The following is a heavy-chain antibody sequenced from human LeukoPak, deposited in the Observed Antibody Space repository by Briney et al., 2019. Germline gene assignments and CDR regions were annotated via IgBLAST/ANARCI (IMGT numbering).Heavy chain of an antibody. D-gene: IGHD4/OR15-4a*01. V-gene: IGHV4-59*01. CDR1: GGSISSDY. CDR3: VRGPYGASISKWFDP. Sequence: PETLSLTCTVSGGSISSDYWSWIRQSPGGGLEWIGYIYYSGDTAYNPSLRSRVTMSVDTSKNQFSLQLRSMTTADTAVYYCVRGPYGASISKWFDPWGQGTQVIVSP. J-gene: IGHJ5*02. CDR2: IYYSGDT.